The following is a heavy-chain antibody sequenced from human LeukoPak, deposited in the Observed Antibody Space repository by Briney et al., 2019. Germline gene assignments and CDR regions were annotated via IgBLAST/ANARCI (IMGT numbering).Heavy chain of an antibody. CDR1: GFTLSSYW. CDR2: INSDGSST. CDR3: AHYDSSSYHAFDI. J-gene: IGHJ3*02. D-gene: IGHD3-22*01. V-gene: IGHV3-74*01. Sequence: GGSLRLSCAASGFTLSSYWMHWVRQAPGKGLVWVSRINSDGSSTSYADSVKGRFTISRDNAKNTLYLQMNSLRAEDTAVYYCAHYDSSSYHAFDIWGQGKMVTVSS.